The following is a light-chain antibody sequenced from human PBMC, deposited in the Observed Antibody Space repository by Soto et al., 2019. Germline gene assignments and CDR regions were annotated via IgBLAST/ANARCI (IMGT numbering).Light chain of an antibody. CDR3: QQYYKSPWT. CDR2: WAS. Sequence: IVMTQSPDSLAVSLGERATVNCKSSQNILYRSNTQNYLAWYQHKPGQPPKLLIYWASTRESGVPDRFSGSGSGADFTLTISSLQAEDVSTYYWQQYYKSPWTFGQGTKVEIK. J-gene: IGKJ1*01. V-gene: IGKV4-1*01. CDR1: QNILYRSNTQNY.